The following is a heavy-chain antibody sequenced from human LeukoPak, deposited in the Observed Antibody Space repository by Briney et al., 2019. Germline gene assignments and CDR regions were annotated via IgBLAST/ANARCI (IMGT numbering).Heavy chain of an antibody. V-gene: IGHV4-4*02. D-gene: IGHD2-15*01. CDR1: GGSISSSNW. Sequence: SGTLSLTCAVSGGSISSSNWWSWARQPPGKGLEWIGEIYHSGSTNYNPSLKSRVTISVDKSKNQFSLKLSSVTAADTAVYYCARGHDCSGVICYRYFDYWGQGTLLTVSP. CDR2: IYHSGST. CDR3: ARGHDCSGVICYRYFDY. J-gene: IGHJ4*02.